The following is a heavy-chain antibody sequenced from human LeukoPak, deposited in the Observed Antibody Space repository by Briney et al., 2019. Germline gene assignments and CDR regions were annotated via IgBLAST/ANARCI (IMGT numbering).Heavy chain of an antibody. Sequence: GGSLRLSCAASGFTFSSYEMNWVRQAPGKGLEWVSYISSSGSTIYYADSVKGRFTISRHNATNSLYLQMNSLRAEDTAVYYCAELGITMIGGVWGKGTTVTISS. D-gene: IGHD3-10*02. J-gene: IGHJ6*04. CDR3: AELGITMIGGV. V-gene: IGHV3-48*03. CDR2: ISSSGSTI. CDR1: GFTFSSYE.